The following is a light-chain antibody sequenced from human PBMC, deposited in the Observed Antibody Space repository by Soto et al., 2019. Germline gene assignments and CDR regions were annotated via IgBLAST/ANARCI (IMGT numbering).Light chain of an antibody. J-gene: IGLJ3*02. Sequence: SYELTQSPSVSAAPGETARITCGGHNIGSKAVFWYQQKPGQAPVLVIYFDTDRPSGIPERFSGSNSGNTATLTISRVEAGDEADYHCQVWDSSSDHQVFGGGTKLTVL. V-gene: IGLV3-21*04. CDR1: NIGSKA. CDR2: FDT. CDR3: QVWDSSSDHQV.